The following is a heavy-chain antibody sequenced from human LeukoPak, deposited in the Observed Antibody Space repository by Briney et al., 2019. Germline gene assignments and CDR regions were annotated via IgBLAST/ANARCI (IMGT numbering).Heavy chain of an antibody. CDR3: ARAKYSYGYLDY. CDR2: ISYDGSNK. D-gene: IGHD5-18*01. J-gene: IGHJ4*02. Sequence: GGSLRLSCAASGFTFSSYAMHWVRQAPGKGLEWVAVISYDGSNKYYADSVKGRFTISRDNSKNTLYLQMNGLRAEDTAVYYCARAKYSYGYLDYWGQGTLVTVSS. V-gene: IGHV3-30-3*01. CDR1: GFTFSSYA.